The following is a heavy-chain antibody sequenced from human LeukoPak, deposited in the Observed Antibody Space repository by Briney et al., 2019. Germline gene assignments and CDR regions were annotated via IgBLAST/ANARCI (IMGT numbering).Heavy chain of an antibody. CDR2: IWSDGSNK. V-gene: IGHV3-33*01. CDR3: ARERDSSGYYFDY. J-gene: IGHJ4*02. Sequence: GRSLRLSCVVSGLSFSDYGMHWVRQAPGKGLEWVAVIWSDGSNKYYADSVKGRFTISRDNSKNTLYLQMNSLRAEDTAVYYCARERDSSGYYFDYWGQGTLVTVSS. CDR1: GLSFSDYG. D-gene: IGHD3-22*01.